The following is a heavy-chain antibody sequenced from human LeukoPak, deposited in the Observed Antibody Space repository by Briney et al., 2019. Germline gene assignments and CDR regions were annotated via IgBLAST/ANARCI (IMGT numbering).Heavy chain of an antibody. V-gene: IGHV3-74*03. Sequence: GGSLRLSCAASGFTFSTYWMHWVRQAPGKGLVWVSRIKSDGSTTAYADSVKGRFTISRDNSKNTLYLQMNSLRAEDTAVYYCAKDLSNTPGYWGQGTLVTVSS. D-gene: IGHD6-13*01. CDR2: IKSDGSTT. CDR1: GFTFSTYW. CDR3: AKDLSNTPGY. J-gene: IGHJ4*02.